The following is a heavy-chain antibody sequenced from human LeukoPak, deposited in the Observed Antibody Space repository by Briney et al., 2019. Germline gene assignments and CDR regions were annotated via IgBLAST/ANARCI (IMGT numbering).Heavy chain of an antibody. CDR3: AKDLYPRDFWSGYFDY. J-gene: IGHJ4*02. D-gene: IGHD3-3*01. V-gene: IGHV3-23*01. Sequence: GGSLRLSCAASGFIFSNYGMNWVRQAPGKGLEWVAAISASGSATSYAGSVRGRFTISRDNSKSTTYQQMNSLRAEDTAVFYCAKDLYPRDFWSGYFDYWGQGIPVTVSS. CDR2: ISASGSAT. CDR1: GFIFSNYG.